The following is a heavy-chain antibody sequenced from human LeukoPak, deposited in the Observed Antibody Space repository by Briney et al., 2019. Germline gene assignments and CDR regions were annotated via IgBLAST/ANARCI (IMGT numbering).Heavy chain of an antibody. CDR3: ARVGYYDSSGTIDY. J-gene: IGHJ4*02. D-gene: IGHD3-22*01. V-gene: IGHV1-18*01. CDR1: GYTFTSYG. Sequence: ASVKVSCKASGYTFTSYGISWVRQAPGQGLEWMGWISAYNGNTNYAQKLQGRVTMTTDTSTSTAYMELSSLRSEDTAVYYCARVGYYDSSGTIDYWGQGTLVTVSS. CDR2: ISAYNGNT.